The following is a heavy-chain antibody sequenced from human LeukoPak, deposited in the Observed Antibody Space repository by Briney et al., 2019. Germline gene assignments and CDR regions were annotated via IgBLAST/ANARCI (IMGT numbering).Heavy chain of an antibody. CDR2: IYTSGST. CDR3: ARDQGRGIAVADTSDY. Sequence: SETLSLTCTVSGGSISSGSYYWSWIRQPAGKGLEWIARIYTSGSTDYNPSLKSRVTISVDTSKNQFSLKLSSVTAADTAVYYCARDQGRGIAVADTSDYWGQGTLVTVSS. CDR1: GGSISSGSYY. V-gene: IGHV4-61*02. D-gene: IGHD6-19*01. J-gene: IGHJ4*02.